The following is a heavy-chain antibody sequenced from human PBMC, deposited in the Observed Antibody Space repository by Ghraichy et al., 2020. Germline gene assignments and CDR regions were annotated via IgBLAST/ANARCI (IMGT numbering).Heavy chain of an antibody. J-gene: IGHJ5*02. Sequence: SETLSLTCTVSGGSISSGGYYWSWIRQHPGKGLEWIGYIYYSGSTYYNPSLKSRVTISVDTSKNQFSLKLSSVTAADTAVYYCARVGYCSSTSCYQQWLVRHYNWFDPWGQGTLVTVSS. CDR3: ARVGYCSSTSCYQQWLVRHYNWFDP. CDR2: IYYSGST. D-gene: IGHD2-2*01. V-gene: IGHV4-31*03. CDR1: GGSISSGGYY.